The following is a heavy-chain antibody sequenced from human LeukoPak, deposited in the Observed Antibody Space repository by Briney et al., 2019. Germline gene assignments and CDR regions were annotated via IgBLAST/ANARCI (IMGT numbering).Heavy chain of an antibody. CDR3: ATQSYALFEY. CDR2: IKPDGSDK. J-gene: IGHJ4*02. Sequence: GGSLRLSCAASGFTFSSYAMSWVRQAPGKGLEWVANIKPDGSDKYYADSVKGRFTISRDNAKNSLYLQMHSLRAEDTAVYYCATQSYALFEYWGQGTLVTVSS. V-gene: IGHV3-7*01. CDR1: GFTFSSYA. D-gene: IGHD2-2*01.